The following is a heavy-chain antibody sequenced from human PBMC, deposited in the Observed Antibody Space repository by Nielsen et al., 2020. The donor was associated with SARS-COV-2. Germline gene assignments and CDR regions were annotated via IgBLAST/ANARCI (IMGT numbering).Heavy chain of an antibody. CDR1: GGSISSVGYY. J-gene: IGHJ4*02. Sequence: SETLSLTCTVSGGSISSVGYYWSWIRQHPGKGLEWIAYKYYTGSTYYNPSLKSRVTISLDRSNNQFSLHLSSVTAADTAVYYCARSRISAAGSFDYWGQGTLVTVSS. CDR3: ARSRISAAGSFDY. V-gene: IGHV4-31*03. CDR2: KYYTGST. D-gene: IGHD6-13*01.